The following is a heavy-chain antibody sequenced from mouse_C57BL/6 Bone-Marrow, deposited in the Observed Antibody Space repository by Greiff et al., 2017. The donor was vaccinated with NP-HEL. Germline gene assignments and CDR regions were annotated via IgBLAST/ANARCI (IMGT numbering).Heavy chain of an antibody. J-gene: IGHJ1*03. Sequence: VHLVESGAELVRPGTSVKVSCKASGYAFTNYLIEWVKQRPGQGLEWIGVINPGSGGTNYNEKFKGKATLTADKSSSTAYMQLSSLTSEDSAVYFCAREGITTVVARYFDVWGTGTTVTVSS. CDR3: AREGITTVVARYFDV. CDR2: INPGSGGT. V-gene: IGHV1-54*01. D-gene: IGHD1-1*01. CDR1: GYAFTNYL.